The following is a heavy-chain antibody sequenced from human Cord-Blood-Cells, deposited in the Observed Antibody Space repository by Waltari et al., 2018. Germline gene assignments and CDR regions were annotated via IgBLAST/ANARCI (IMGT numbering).Heavy chain of an antibody. CDR1: GGSFSGYY. D-gene: IGHD3-16*01. CDR2: INHSGST. V-gene: IGHV4-34*01. CDR3: ARGNPYADFDY. J-gene: IGHJ4*02. Sequence: QVQLQQWGAGLLKPSETLSLTCAVYGGSFSGYYWSWIRQPPGKGLEWMGEINHSGSTTYNPSLKSRVTISVDTSKNQFSLKLSSVTAADTAVYYCARGNPYADFDYWGQGTLVTVSS.